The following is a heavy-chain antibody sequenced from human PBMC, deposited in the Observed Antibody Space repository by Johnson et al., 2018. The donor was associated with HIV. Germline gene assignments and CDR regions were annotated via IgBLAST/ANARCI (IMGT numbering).Heavy chain of an antibody. Sequence: QMLLVECGGGVVQPGGSLRLSCAASGFTFSSHDMHWVLQAPGTGLARVAFIRYGGSNKYYADSVTGRFTISRDNSKNTLYLQMNSLRAEDTAVYYCARVPTSSGYHDAFDIWGQGTMVTVSS. CDR1: GFTFSSHD. CDR2: IRYGGSNK. J-gene: IGHJ3*02. D-gene: IGHD3-22*01. CDR3: ARVPTSSGYHDAFDI. V-gene: IGHV3-30*02.